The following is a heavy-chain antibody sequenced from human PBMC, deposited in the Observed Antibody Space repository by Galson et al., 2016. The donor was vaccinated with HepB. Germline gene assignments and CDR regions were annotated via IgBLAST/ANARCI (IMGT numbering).Heavy chain of an antibody. CDR3: AREGDGNNALTYYYGMDV. J-gene: IGHJ6*02. CDR1: GGTFSNYA. CDR2: ILPILGTA. V-gene: IGHV1-69*13. Sequence: SVKVSCKASGGTFSNYAISWVRQAPGQGLEWMGGILPILGTANYAQKFQGRVTITADESTSTAFMELNSLTSEDTAVYDCAREGDGNNALTYYYGMDVWGQGTTVTVSS. D-gene: IGHD5-24*01.